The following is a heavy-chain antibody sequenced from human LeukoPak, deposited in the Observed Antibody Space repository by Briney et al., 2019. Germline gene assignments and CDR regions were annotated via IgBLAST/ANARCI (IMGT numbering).Heavy chain of an antibody. D-gene: IGHD5-18*01. CDR2: IRSKAYGGTT. Sequence: PGGSLRLSCTASGFTFGDYAMSWFRQAPGKGLEWVGFIRSKAYGGTTEYAASVKGRFTISRDDSKSIAYLQMNSLKTEDTAVYYCTRLRVGGYSYDDAFDIWGQGTMVTVSS. CDR1: GFTFGDYA. J-gene: IGHJ3*02. V-gene: IGHV3-49*03. CDR3: TRLRVGGYSYDDAFDI.